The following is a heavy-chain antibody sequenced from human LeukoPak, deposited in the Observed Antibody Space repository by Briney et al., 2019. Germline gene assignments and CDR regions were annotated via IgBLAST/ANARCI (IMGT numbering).Heavy chain of an antibody. D-gene: IGHD6-19*01. Sequence: PSETLSLTCTVSGGSISSYYWSWIRQPPGKGLEWIGYIYYSGSTNYNPSLKSRVTISVDTSKNQFSLKLSSVTAADTAVYYCARRYSSGWYEWFDPWGQGTLVTVSP. CDR2: IYYSGST. CDR3: ARRYSSGWYEWFDP. V-gene: IGHV4-59*08. J-gene: IGHJ5*02. CDR1: GGSISSYY.